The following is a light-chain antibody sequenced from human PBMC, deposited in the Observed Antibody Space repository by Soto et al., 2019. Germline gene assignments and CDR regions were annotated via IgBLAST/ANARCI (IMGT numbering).Light chain of an antibody. CDR2: GAS. CDR1: QSVSSN. CDR3: QQYNGWPLT. V-gene: IGKV3-15*01. Sequence: EIVMTQSPATQSVSPGERAALSCRGSQSVSSNLAWYQQKPGQAPRLLIYGASTRATGVPARFSGSGSGTEFTFTISSLQSEDFAVYYCQQYNGWPLTFGGGTKVEIK. J-gene: IGKJ4*01.